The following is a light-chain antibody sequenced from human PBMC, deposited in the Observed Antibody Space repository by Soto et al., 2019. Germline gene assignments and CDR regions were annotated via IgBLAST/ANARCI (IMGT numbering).Light chain of an antibody. V-gene: IGKV1-5*01. CDR3: QQYNSYST. CDR1: QSSSNW. Sequence: IKISASLSSLSATGRDTVTIPRRASQSSSNWLAWYQQKPGKAPNLLVYGASSLESGVASRFSGSGSGTEFNLTISSLQHDDFATYYCQQYNSYSTFGGGTKV. CDR2: GAS. J-gene: IGKJ4*01.